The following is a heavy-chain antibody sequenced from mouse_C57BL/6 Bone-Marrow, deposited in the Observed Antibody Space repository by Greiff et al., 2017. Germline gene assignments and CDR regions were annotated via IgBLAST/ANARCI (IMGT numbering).Heavy chain of an antibody. CDR3: ASIGNHHYYAMDY. CDR2: IYPGDGDT. Sequence: VQLQQSGPELVKPGASVKISCKASGYAFSSSWMNWVKQRPGQGLEWIGRIYPGDGDTKYNGKFKGKATLTAYKASSTAYMQLSSLTSKDSAVYFCASIGNHHYYAMDYWGQGTTVTVSS. D-gene: IGHD2-1*01. V-gene: IGHV1-82*01. J-gene: IGHJ4*01. CDR1: GYAFSSSW.